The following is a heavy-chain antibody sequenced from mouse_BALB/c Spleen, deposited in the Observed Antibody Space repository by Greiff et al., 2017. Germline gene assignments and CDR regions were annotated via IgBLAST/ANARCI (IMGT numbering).Heavy chain of an antibody. Sequence: QVQLKQSGAELAKPGASVKMSCKASGYTFTSYWMHWVKQRPGQGLEWIGYINPSTGYTEYNQKFKDKATLTADKSSSTAYMPLSSLTSEDSAVYYCARSRGYDYPFAYWGQGTLVTVSA. V-gene: IGHV1-7*01. CDR1: GYTFTSYW. D-gene: IGHD2-4*01. J-gene: IGHJ3*01. CDR3: ARSRGYDYPFAY. CDR2: INPSTGYT.